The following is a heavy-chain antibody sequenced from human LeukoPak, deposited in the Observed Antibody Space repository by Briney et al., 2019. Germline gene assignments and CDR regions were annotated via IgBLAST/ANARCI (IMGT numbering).Heavy chain of an antibody. Sequence: ASVTVSCKASGYIFTSYDISWVRQAPGQGLEWMGWISAYNGNTNHAQKLQGRVTMTTDTSTSTAYMELRSLRSDDTAVYYCARLTTSTFYYYYGMDVWGQGTTVTVSS. CDR1: GYIFTSYD. D-gene: IGHD2/OR15-2a*01. CDR3: ARLTTSTFYYYYGMDV. CDR2: ISAYNGNT. V-gene: IGHV1-18*01. J-gene: IGHJ6*02.